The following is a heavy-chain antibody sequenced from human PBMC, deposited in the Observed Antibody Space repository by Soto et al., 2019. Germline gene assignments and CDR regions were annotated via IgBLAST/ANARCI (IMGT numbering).Heavy chain of an antibody. J-gene: IGHJ4*02. CDR2: IYDRGST. CDR3: ARASVDIVATILFDY. Sequence: SETLSLTCTVSGGSISSGGYYWSWIRQHPGKGLEWIGYIYDRGSTYYNPSLKSRVTISVDTSKNQFFLNLSSVTAADTAVYYCARASVDIVATILFDYWGQGTQVTVS. D-gene: IGHD5-12*01. V-gene: IGHV4-31*03. CDR1: GGSISSGGYY.